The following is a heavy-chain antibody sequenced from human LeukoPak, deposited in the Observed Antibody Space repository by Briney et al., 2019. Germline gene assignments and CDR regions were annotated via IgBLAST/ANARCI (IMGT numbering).Heavy chain of an antibody. V-gene: IGHV4-59*01. CDR1: GGSISSYY. Sequence: SETLSLTCTVSGGSISSYYWSWIRQPPGKGLEWIGYIYYSGSTNYNPSLKSRVTISVDTSKNQFSLKLSSVTAADTAVYYCARGGDFWSGYYMARNDAFDIWGQGTKVTVSS. J-gene: IGHJ3*02. CDR2: IYYSGST. D-gene: IGHD3-3*01. CDR3: ARGGDFWSGYYMARNDAFDI.